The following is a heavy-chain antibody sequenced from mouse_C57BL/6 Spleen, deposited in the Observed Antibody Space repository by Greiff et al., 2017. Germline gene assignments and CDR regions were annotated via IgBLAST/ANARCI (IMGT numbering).Heavy chain of an antibody. J-gene: IGHJ1*03. CDR1: GYTFTDYY. CDR2: MNPNNGGT. D-gene: IGHD2-12*01. V-gene: IGHV1-26*01. CDR3: ARSSYDWYFDV. Sequence: EVQLQQSGPELVKPGASVKISCKASGYTFTDYYMNWVKQSHGKSLEWIGDMNPNNGGTSYNQKFKGKATLTVDKSSSTAYMELRSLTSEDSAVYYCARSSYDWYFDVWGTGTTVTVSS.